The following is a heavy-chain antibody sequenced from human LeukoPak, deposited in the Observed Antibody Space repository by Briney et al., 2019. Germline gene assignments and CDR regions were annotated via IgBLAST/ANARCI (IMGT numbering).Heavy chain of an antibody. CDR2: IYTSGAA. D-gene: IGHD3-22*01. V-gene: IGHV4-61*02. Sequence: PSETLSLTCTVSGDSISSGNYFWNWVRQPAGKGLEWCGRIYTSGAADYNPSLKSRVTISVKTSKNQFSLKLSSVTAADTAIYYCARVTGYMIEDYFDYWGQGTLVTVSS. CDR3: ARVTGYMIEDYFDY. CDR1: GDSISSGNYF. J-gene: IGHJ4*02.